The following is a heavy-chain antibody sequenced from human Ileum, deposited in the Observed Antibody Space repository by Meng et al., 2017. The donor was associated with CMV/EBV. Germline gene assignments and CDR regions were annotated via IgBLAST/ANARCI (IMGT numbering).Heavy chain of an antibody. CDR1: GFTFNFYN. CDR2: ISYDGAKN. J-gene: IGHJ4*02. Sequence: GESLKISCAASGFTFNFYNMHWVRLPPGKGLEWVAVISYDGAKNYYADSAKGRFTISKDNSKNTLYLQMNSLRADDPAVYYCARGSKGVPDYWGQGTLVTVSS. V-gene: IGHV3-30*04. CDR3: ARGSKGVPDY. D-gene: IGHD2-2*01.